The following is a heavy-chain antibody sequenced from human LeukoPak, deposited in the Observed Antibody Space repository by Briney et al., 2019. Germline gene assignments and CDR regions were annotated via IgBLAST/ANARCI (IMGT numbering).Heavy chain of an antibody. CDR3: ARGVEPLAANTLAY. V-gene: IGHV3-53*01. Sequence: GGSLRLSCAASGFTVITNDMTWVRQAPGKGLEWVSVLYSDGNTKYADSVQGRFTISRDNSKNTLYLEMNSLSPDATAVYYCARGVEPLAANTLAYWGQGTLVTVSS. CDR1: GFTVITND. J-gene: IGHJ4*02. CDR2: LYSDGNT. D-gene: IGHD1-14*01.